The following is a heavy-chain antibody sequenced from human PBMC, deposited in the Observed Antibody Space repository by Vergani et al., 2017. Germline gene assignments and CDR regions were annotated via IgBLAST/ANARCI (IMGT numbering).Heavy chain of an antibody. CDR3: ARAMMLGRDYDSSGYFHYYGMDV. V-gene: IGHV1-2*02. CDR2: INPNSGGT. Sequence: QVQLVQSGAEVKKPGASVKVSCKASGYTFTGYYMHWVRQAPGQGLEWMGWINPNSGGTNYAQKFQGRVTMTRDTSISTAYMELSRLRSADTAVYYCARAMMLGRDYDSSGYFHYYGMDVWGQGTTVTVSS. CDR1: GYTFTGYY. J-gene: IGHJ6*02. D-gene: IGHD3-22*01.